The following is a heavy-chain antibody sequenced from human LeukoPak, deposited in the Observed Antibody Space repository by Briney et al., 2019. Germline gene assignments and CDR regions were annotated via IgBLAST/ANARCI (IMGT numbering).Heavy chain of an antibody. CDR2: LSSDGSNK. J-gene: IGHJ4*02. Sequence: PGKPLRLSCAASGFTFSSSALHWVRQAPGKGLEWVAVLSSDGSNKNFADSVKGRFTISRDNSGNTLCLQMNSLRAEDTAVYYCAKDIIPVRGNYFDYWGQGTLVTVSS. CDR1: GFTFSSSA. D-gene: IGHD3-10*01. V-gene: IGHV3-30-3*01. CDR3: AKDIIPVRGNYFDY.